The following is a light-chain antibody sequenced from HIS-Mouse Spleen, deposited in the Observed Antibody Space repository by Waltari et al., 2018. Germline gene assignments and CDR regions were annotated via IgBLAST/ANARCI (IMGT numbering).Light chain of an antibody. V-gene: IGKV1-39*01. J-gene: IGKJ1*01. CDR3: QQSYSTPRT. CDR1: QSISSY. Sequence: DIQMTQSPSSLSASVGDRVTITCRASQSISSYLNWYQQKPGKAPKLLIYAASSLQSGVPSRFSGSGSGTDFTRTISSLQPEDFATYYCQQSYSTPRTFGQGTKVESK. CDR2: AAS.